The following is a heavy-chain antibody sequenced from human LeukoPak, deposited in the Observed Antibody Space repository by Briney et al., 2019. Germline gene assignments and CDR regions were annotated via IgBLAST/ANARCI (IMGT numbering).Heavy chain of an antibody. V-gene: IGHV3-30-3*01. CDR3: LGYSSGWYGRDFDY. D-gene: IGHD6-19*01. CDR1: GFTFSSYA. CDR2: ISYDGSNK. Sequence: GGSLRLSCAASGFTFSSYAMPWVRQAPGKGLEWVAVISYDGSNKYYADSVKGRFTISRDNSKNTLYLQMNSLRAEDTAVYYCLGYSSGWYGRDFDYWGQGTLVTVSS. J-gene: IGHJ4*02.